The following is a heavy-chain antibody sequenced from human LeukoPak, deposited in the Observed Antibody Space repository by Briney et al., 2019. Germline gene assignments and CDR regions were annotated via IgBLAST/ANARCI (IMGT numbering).Heavy chain of an antibody. J-gene: IGHJ6*02. CDR2: LWNDGNSK. CDR3: ARETTPEHFYYGMDV. CDR1: GFTFSSYG. D-gene: IGHD3-3*02. V-gene: IGHV3-33*01. Sequence: GGSLRLSCAASGFTFSSYGMHWVRQAPGKGLEWMAVLWNDGNSKNYANSVKGRFTISRDNSKNTLFLQMNSLRAEDTAVYYCARETTPEHFYYGMDVWGQGTTVTVSS.